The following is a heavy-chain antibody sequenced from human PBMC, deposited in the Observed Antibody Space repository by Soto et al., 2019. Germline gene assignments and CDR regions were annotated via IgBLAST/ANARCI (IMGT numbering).Heavy chain of an antibody. V-gene: IGHV3-33*01. CDR1: GFTFSSYG. Sequence: QVQLVESGGGVVQPGRSLRLSCAASGFTFSSYGMHWVRQAPGKGLEWVAVIWYDGSNKYYADSVKGRFTISRDNSKNTLYLQMNSLRAEDTAVYYCARDRNDYGDHWNWFDPWGQGTLVTVSS. CDR2: IWYDGSNK. J-gene: IGHJ5*02. CDR3: ARDRNDYGDHWNWFDP. D-gene: IGHD4-17*01.